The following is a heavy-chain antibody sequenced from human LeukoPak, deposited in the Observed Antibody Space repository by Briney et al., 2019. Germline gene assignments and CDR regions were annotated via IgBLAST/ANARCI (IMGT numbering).Heavy chain of an antibody. D-gene: IGHD3-3*01. CDR1: GFTFSSYA. CDR3: AKDQALRFLEWLPPADFDI. V-gene: IGHV3-23*01. Sequence: GGSLRLSCAASGFTFSSYAMSWVRQAPGKGLEWVSAISGSGGSTYYADSVKGRFTISRDNSKNTLDLQMNSLRAEDTAVYYCAKDQALRFLEWLPPADFDIWGQGTMVTVSS. J-gene: IGHJ3*02. CDR2: ISGSGGST.